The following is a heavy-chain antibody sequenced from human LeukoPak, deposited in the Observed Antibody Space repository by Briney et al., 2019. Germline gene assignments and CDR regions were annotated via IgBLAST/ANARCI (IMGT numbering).Heavy chain of an antibody. CDR2: ILYDGSNQ. CDR1: GFTFSSYD. J-gene: IGHJ4*02. D-gene: IGHD3-3*01. CDR3: ARESSGGFDN. Sequence: GGSLRLSCAASGFTFSSYDIHWVRQAPGKGLEWVTIILYDGSNQYYADSVKGRFTISRDNSKNTVYLQMNSLTAEDTAVYYCARESSGGFDNWAQGTLVTVSS. V-gene: IGHV3-33*05.